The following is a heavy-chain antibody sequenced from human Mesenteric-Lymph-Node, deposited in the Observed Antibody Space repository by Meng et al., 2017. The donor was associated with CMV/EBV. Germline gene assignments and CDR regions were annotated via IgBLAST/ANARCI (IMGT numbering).Heavy chain of an antibody. CDR2: ICYSGRT. Sequence: SGSRCCSWIRQNPGKCLEWSGYICYSGRTFYNTSLRSRVTISVDTSKNHFYLNLNSVTAADTAMYFCARGTVTPNYGLVIANWFDPWGQGTLVTVSS. J-gene: IGHJ5*02. V-gene: IGHV4-31*02. CDR3: ARGTVTPNYGLVIANWFDP. CDR1: SGSRC. D-gene: IGHD3/OR15-3a*01.